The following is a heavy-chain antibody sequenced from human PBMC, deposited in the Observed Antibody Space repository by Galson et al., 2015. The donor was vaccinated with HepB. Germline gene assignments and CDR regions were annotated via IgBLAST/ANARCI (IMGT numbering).Heavy chain of an antibody. CDR3: ARVFWYCSSTSCSRYFDY. CDR1: GGSISSYY. Sequence: ETLSLTCTVSGGSISSYYWSWIRQPPGKGLEWIGYIYYSGSTNYNPSLKSRVTISVDTSKNQFSLKLSSVTAADTAVYYCARVFWYCSSTSCSRYFDYWGQGTLVTVSS. V-gene: IGHV4-59*01. CDR2: IYYSGST. D-gene: IGHD2-2*01. J-gene: IGHJ4*02.